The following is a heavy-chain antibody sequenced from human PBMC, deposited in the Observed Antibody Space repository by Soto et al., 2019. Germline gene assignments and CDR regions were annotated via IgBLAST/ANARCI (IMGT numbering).Heavy chain of an antibody. CDR2: INPETGGT. V-gene: IGHV1-2*02. CDR1: GYTFTGYY. CDR3: ARDIRRISELYYYDSSGYYCY. Sequence: ASVKVSCKASGYTFTGYYVHWVREAPGQGLEWMGWINPETGGTSYAQKFQGRVTLSRDTSISTAYMELSRLRSDDTAVYYCARDIRRISELYYYDSSGYYCYWGQGTLVTVSS. D-gene: IGHD3-22*01. J-gene: IGHJ4*02.